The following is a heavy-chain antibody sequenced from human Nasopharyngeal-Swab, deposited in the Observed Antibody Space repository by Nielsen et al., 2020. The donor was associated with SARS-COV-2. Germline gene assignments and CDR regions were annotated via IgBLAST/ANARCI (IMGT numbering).Heavy chain of an antibody. D-gene: IGHD1-7*01. CDR1: GYTFPSYY. Sequence: ASVKVSCKASGYTFPSYYLHWVRQAPGQGLEWMGIINPTDGSTSYAQKFEGRVTMTRVTSTSTVYMELNSLRSEDTAVYYCARVLPFRITGTSGMDVWGQGTTVTVSS. CDR3: ARVLPFRITGTSGMDV. V-gene: IGHV1-46*01. J-gene: IGHJ6*02. CDR2: INPTDGST.